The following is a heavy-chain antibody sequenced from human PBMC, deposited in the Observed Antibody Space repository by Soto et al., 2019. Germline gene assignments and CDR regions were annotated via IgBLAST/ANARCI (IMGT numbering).Heavy chain of an antibody. V-gene: IGHV4-31*03. CDR2: IHNTGRT. CDR3: ARTDVYNSTFFDS. Sequence: QVQLQEMGPGLVKPSQTLTITCTVSGDSVNSAYWTWIRQLPGKGLEWTGNIHNTGRTVYNPSLKSRVAISIDTSKPLFSLKMRSITAADTAVYFCARTDVYNSTFFDSWGKGTVFTVSS. J-gene: IGHJ4*02. D-gene: IGHD1-1*01. CDR1: GDSVNSAY.